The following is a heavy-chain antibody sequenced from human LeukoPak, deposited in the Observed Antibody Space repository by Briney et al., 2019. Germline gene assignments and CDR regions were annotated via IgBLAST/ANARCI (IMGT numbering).Heavy chain of an antibody. Sequence: ASVKVSCKASGYTFTSYYMHWVRQAPGQGLEWMGIINPSGGSTSYAQKFQGRVTMTRDMSTSTVYMELSSLRSDDTAVYYCARDRGYCSGGSCYSGQLSSDYWGQGTLVTVSS. CDR1: GYTFTSYY. CDR2: INPSGGST. CDR3: ARDRGYCSGGSCYSGQLSSDY. V-gene: IGHV1-46*01. J-gene: IGHJ4*02. D-gene: IGHD2-15*01.